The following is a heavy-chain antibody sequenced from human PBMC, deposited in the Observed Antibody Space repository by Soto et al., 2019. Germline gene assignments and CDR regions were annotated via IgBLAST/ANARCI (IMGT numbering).Heavy chain of an antibody. CDR2: IKQDGSEK. CDR1: GFTFRSYW. J-gene: IGHJ4*02. CDR3: ARYSSGWYYFDY. V-gene: IGHV3-7*04. D-gene: IGHD6-19*01. Sequence: QPGGSLRLSCAASGFTFRSYWMSWVRQAPGKGLEWVANIKQDGSEKYYVDSVKGRFTISRDNAYNSLYLQMNSLRAEDTAVYYCARYSSGWYYFDYWGQGTLVTVSS.